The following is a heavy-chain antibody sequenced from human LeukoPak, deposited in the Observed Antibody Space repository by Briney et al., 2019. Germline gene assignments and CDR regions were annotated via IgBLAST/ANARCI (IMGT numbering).Heavy chain of an antibody. Sequence: PSQTLSLTCAVSGGSISSGGYSWSWIRQPAGKGLEWIGRIYTSGSTNYNPSLKSRVTMSVDTSKNQFSLKLSSVTAADTAVYYCARDREGSWTAEAFDIWGQGTMVTVSS. CDR1: GGSISSGGYS. CDR3: ARDREGSWTAEAFDI. J-gene: IGHJ3*02. V-gene: IGHV4-61*02. D-gene: IGHD6-13*01. CDR2: IYTSGST.